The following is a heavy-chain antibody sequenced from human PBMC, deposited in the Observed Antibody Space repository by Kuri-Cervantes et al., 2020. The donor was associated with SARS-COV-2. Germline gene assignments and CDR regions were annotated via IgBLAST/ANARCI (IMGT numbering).Heavy chain of an antibody. V-gene: IGHV3-11*04. CDR2: ISSSGSTI. Sequence: SCKASGFTFSDYYMSWIRQAPGKGLEWVSYISSSGSTIYYADSVKGRFTISRDNAKNSLYLQMNSLRAEDTAVYYCASGWGLVVPAAMVEYWGQGTLVTVSS. CDR3: ASGWGLVVPAAMVEY. CDR1: GFTFSDYY. D-gene: IGHD2-2*01. J-gene: IGHJ4*02.